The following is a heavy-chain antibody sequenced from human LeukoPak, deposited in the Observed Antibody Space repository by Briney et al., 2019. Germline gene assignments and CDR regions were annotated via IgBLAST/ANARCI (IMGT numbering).Heavy chain of an antibody. CDR1: GYTFTSYA. Sequence: ASVKVSCEAFGYTFTSYAMHWVRQAPGQRLEWTGWINAGNGNTKYSQKFQGRVTITRDTSASTAYMELSSLRSEDTAVYYCARAVGILLDYWGQGTLVTVSS. CDR3: ARAVGILLDY. V-gene: IGHV1-3*01. J-gene: IGHJ4*02. D-gene: IGHD2-15*01. CDR2: INAGNGNT.